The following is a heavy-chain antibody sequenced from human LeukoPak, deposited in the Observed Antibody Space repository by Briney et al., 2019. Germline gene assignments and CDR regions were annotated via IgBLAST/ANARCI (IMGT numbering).Heavy chain of an antibody. J-gene: IGHJ3*02. CDR1: GFTVSSNY. CDR3: AREGYGDAFDI. CDR2: IYSGGST. D-gene: IGHD5-12*01. V-gene: IGHV3-66*01. Sequence: PGGSLRLSCAASGFTVSSNYMSWVRQAPGKGLEWVSVIYSGGSTYYADSVKGRFTISRDNSKNTLYLQMNSLRAEDTAVYYCAREGYGDAFDIWGQGTMVTVSS.